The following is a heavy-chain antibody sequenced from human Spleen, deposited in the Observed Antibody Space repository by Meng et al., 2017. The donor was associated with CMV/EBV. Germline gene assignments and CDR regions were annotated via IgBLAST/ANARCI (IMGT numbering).Heavy chain of an antibody. D-gene: IGHD6-19*01. CDR2: INPNSGGT. CDR1: GYTFTGYY. J-gene: IGHJ4*02. CDR3: ARDHSSSGVDH. Sequence: ASVKVSCKASGYTFTGYYMHWVRQAPGQGLEWMGWINPNSGGTNYAQTLQGRVTLTTDTSTSTAYMELRSLRSDDTAVYYCARDHSSSGVDHWGQGTLVTVSS. V-gene: IGHV1-2*02.